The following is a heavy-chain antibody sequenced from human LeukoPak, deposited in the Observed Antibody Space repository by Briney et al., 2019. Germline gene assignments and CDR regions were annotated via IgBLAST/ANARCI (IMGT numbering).Heavy chain of an antibody. CDR1: GYTFTGYY. CDR3: ARETHSYGTGDH. V-gene: IGHV1-2*06. Sequence: ASVKVSCKASGYTFTGYYMHWVRQAPGQGLEWMGRINPNSGGTNYAQKFQGRVTMTRDTSISTAYMELSRLRSDDTAVYYCARETHSYGTGDHWGQGTLVTVSS. CDR2: INPNSGGT. J-gene: IGHJ4*02. D-gene: IGHD5-18*01.